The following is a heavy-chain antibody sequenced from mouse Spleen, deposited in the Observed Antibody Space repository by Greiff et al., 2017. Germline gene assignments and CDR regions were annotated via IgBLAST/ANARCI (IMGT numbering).Heavy chain of an antibody. CDR2: IDPETGGT. V-gene: IGHV1-15*01. J-gene: IGHJ4*01. Sequence: VQLQQSGAELVRPGASVTLSCKASGYTFTDYEMHWVKQTPVHGLEWIGAIDPETGGTAYNQKFKGKAILTADKSSSTAYMELRSLTSEDSAVYYCTRAPRGYYAMDYWGQGTSVTVSS. CDR1: GYTFTDYE. CDR3: TRAPRGYYAMDY.